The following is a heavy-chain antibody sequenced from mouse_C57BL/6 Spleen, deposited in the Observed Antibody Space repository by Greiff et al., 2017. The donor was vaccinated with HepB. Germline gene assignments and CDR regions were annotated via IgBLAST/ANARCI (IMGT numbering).Heavy chain of an antibody. Sequence: EVKLMESEGGLVQPGSSMKLSCTASGFTFSDYYMAWVRQVPEKGLEWVANINYDGSSTYYLDSLKSRFIISRDNAKNILYLQMSSLKSEDTATYYCAREHYGSRTFDYWGQGTTRTVSS. CDR1: GFTFSDYY. CDR2: INYDGSST. D-gene: IGHD1-1*01. CDR3: AREHYGSRTFDY. V-gene: IGHV5-16*01. J-gene: IGHJ2*01.